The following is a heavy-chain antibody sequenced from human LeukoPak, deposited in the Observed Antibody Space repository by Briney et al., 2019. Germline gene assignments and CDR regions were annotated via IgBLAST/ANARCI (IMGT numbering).Heavy chain of an antibody. CDR3: ARGAYCGGDCYSEGDFDY. D-gene: IGHD2-21*02. V-gene: IGHV1-3*01. CDR1: GYTFTSYA. CDR2: INAGNGNT. Sequence: ASVKVSCKASGYTFTSYAMHWVRQAPGQRLEWMGWINAGNGNTKYSQKFQDRVTITRDTSASTAYMELSSLRSEDTAVYYCARGAYCGGDCYSEGDFDYWGQGTLVTVSS. J-gene: IGHJ4*02.